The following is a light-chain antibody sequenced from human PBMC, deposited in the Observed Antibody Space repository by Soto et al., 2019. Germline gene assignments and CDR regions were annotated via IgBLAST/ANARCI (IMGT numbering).Light chain of an antibody. J-gene: IGKJ1*01. V-gene: IGKV3-15*01. CDR1: QSVSSN. Sequence: EIVMTQSPATLSVYPGERATLACRASQSVSSNLAWYQQKSDQAPRLLIYGASTRATGIPARFSGSGSGTEVTLIISRLQSKDYAVYYCPQYNNWWTFGKGTTVEIK. CDR2: GAS. CDR3: PQYNNWWT.